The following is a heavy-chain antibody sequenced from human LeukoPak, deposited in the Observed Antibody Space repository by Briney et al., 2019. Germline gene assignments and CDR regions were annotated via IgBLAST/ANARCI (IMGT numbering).Heavy chain of an antibody. CDR1: GFTFTTYR. D-gene: IGHD6-19*01. CDR2: VSSSGDNT. Sequence: PGGSLRLSCAASGFTFTTYRMNWVRQAPGKGLAWVSGVSSSGDNTHYADSVKGRFTISRDNSNNTLFLQMNSLRAEDTAVYYCVKGGWFDDWGQGTLVTVSS. CDR3: VKGGWFDD. V-gene: IGHV3-23*01. J-gene: IGHJ4*02.